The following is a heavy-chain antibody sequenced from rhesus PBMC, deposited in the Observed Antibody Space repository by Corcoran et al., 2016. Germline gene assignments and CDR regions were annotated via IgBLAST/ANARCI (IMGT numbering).Heavy chain of an antibody. D-gene: IGHD1-44*01. J-gene: IGHJ5-2*02. CDR3: ARQVVRTHLDG. Sequence: QVQLQESGPGLVKPSETLSLTCAVSGGSISGYYWNWIRQPPGKGLEWIGYIGGSVGSTYYNPALKRRVPLSTYTPKNQFALNLGSVAAADTAVYYCARQVVRTHLDGWGRGVLVTVSS. CDR2: IGGSVGST. V-gene: IGHV4-165*02. CDR1: GGSISGYY.